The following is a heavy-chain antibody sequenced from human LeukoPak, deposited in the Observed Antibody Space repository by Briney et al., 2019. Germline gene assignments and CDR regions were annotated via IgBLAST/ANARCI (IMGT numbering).Heavy chain of an antibody. Sequence: SETLSLTCTVSGGSISSSSYYWGWIRQPPGKGLEWIGEINHSGSTNYNPSLKSRVTISVDTSKNQFSLKLSSVTAADTAVYYCARHGRIVVYGPRYNWFDPWGQGTLVTVSS. V-gene: IGHV4-39*01. D-gene: IGHD2/OR15-2a*01. CDR2: INHSGST. CDR3: ARHGRIVVYGPRYNWFDP. J-gene: IGHJ5*02. CDR1: GGSISSSSYY.